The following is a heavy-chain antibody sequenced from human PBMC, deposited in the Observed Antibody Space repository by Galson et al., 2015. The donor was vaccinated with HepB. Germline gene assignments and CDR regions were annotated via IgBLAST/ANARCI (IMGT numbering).Heavy chain of an antibody. J-gene: IGHJ1*01. CDR1: GFNVGSSY. CDR3: TRGDHSGYCATTTCYQ. CDR2: IYAGGFT. D-gene: IGHD2-2*01. V-gene: IGHV3-53*01. Sequence: SLRLSCAASGFNVGSSYMSWVRQAPGKGLEWVSVIYAGGFTYYADSVQGRFTISRDNSKNTLYLQMNTLRAEDTAVYYCTRGDHSGYCATTTCYQWGQGTLVAVSS.